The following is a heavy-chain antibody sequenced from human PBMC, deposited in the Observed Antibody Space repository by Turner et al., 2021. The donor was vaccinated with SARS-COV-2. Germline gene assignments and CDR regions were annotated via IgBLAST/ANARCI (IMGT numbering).Heavy chain of an antibody. CDR3: ASPTSRVNTGYSSGWALGLGYYGMDV. J-gene: IGHJ6*02. V-gene: IGHV1-2*02. Sequence: QVQLVQSGAEVKKPGASVKVSCKASGYTFSGYYLHWVRQAPGQGLEWMGWINPNSGGTNYAQKFQGRVTMTTDTSISTAYMELSRLRSDDTAVYYCASPTSRVNTGYSSGWALGLGYYGMDVWGQGTTVTVSS. D-gene: IGHD6-19*01. CDR2: INPNSGGT. CDR1: GYTFSGYY.